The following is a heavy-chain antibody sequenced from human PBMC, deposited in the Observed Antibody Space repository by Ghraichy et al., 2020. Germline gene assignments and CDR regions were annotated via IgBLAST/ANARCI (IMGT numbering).Heavy chain of an antibody. J-gene: IGHJ4*02. CDR2: ISYDGSNK. V-gene: IGHV3-30-3*01. CDR1: GFTFSSYA. Sequence: GGSLRLSCAASGFTFSSYAMHWVRQAPGKGLEWVAVISYDGSNKYYADSVKGRFTISRDNSKNTLYLQMNSLRAEDTAVYYCARPHLEDHLHLFGYWGQGTLVTVSS. D-gene: IGHD3-3*01. CDR3: ARPHLEDHLHLFGY.